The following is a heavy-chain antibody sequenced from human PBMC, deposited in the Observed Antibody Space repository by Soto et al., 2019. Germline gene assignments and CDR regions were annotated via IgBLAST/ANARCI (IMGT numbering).Heavy chain of an antibody. V-gene: IGHV3-7*01. D-gene: IGHD1-1*01. CDR1: GFTFSSYW. CDR3: ASNDAYYYYGMDV. Sequence: PGGSLRLSCAASGFTFSSYWMSWVRQAPGKGLEWVANIKQDGSEKYYVDSVKGRFTISRDNAKNSLYLQMNSLRAEDTAVYYCASNDAYYYYGMDVWGQGXTVTVSS. CDR2: IKQDGSEK. J-gene: IGHJ6*02.